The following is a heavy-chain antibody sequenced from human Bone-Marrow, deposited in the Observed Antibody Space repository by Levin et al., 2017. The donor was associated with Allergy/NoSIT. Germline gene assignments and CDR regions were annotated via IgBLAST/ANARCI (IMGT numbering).Heavy chain of an antibody. J-gene: IGHJ4*02. CDR1: GGSVSSDTYY. Sequence: GSLRLSCTVSGGSVSSDTYYWSWIRQPPGKGLEWIGYISSSGSTSYNPSLMSRVTISVHTSKNQFSLKLTSVTPADTAVYYCARDDYSDFTGWVWGQGSLVTVSS. D-gene: IGHD3-9*01. CDR3: ARDDYSDFTGWV. CDR2: ISSSGST. V-gene: IGHV4-61*01.